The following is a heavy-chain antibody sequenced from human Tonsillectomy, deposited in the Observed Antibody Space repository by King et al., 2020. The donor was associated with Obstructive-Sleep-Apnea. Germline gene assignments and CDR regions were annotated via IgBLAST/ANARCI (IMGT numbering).Heavy chain of an antibody. D-gene: IGHD4-17*01. Sequence: QLQESGPGLVKPSGTLSLTCAVSGGAVTTMNWWSWVRQSPGKGLEWIGEIYHSGNTNYNPSLKSRVTISMDKSQNQFALNLTSVTAADTGVYYCAREMTTKFDYWGQGTLVTVSS. V-gene: IGHV4-4*02. J-gene: IGHJ4*02. CDR2: IYHSGNT. CDR1: GGAVTTMNW. CDR3: AREMTTKFDY.